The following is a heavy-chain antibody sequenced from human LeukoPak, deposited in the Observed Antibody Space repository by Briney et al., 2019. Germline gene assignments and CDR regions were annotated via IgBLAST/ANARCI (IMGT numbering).Heavy chain of an antibody. CDR2: IKSKTDGGTT. CDR3: TTSDY. CDR1: GFTVSSNY. Sequence: GGSLRLSCAASGFTVSSNYMSWVRQAPGKGLEWISRIKSKTDGGTTHYDAPVKGRFSTSRDDSKNTLSLQMNSLRTEDTAVYYCTTSDYWGRGTLVTVSS. J-gene: IGHJ4*02. V-gene: IGHV3-15*01.